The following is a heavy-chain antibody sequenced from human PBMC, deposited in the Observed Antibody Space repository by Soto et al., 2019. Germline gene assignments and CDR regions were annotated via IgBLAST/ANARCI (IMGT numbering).Heavy chain of an antibody. CDR2: ISYDGSNK. CDR1: GFTFSSYG. J-gene: IGHJ3*02. V-gene: IGHV3-30*18. Sequence: QVQLVESGGGVVQPGRSLRLSCAASGFTFSSYGMHWVRQAPGKGLEWVAVISYDGSNKYYADSVKGRFTISRDNSKNTLYLQMNSLRAEDTAVYYCAKGKAPNTDDAFDIWGQGTMVTVSS. D-gene: IGHD6-6*01. CDR3: AKGKAPNTDDAFDI.